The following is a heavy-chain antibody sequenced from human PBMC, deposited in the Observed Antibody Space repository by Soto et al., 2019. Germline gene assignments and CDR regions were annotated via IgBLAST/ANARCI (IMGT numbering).Heavy chain of an antibody. CDR1: GFTFSSYA. J-gene: IGHJ4*02. V-gene: IGHV3-23*01. CDR2: ISGSGGTT. D-gene: IGHD3-3*01. Sequence: DVLLLESGGGFVQPGGSLRLSCAASGFTFSSYAMSWVRQAPGKGLEWVSTISGSGGTTYYADSLKGRFTISRDNSKDTLYVQMNSLRAEDTAVYYCAKVSDFWSNRQFDYWGQGTLVTVSS. CDR3: AKVSDFWSNRQFDY.